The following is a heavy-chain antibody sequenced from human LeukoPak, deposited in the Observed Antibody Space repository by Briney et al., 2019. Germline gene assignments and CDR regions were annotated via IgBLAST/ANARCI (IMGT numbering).Heavy chain of an antibody. V-gene: IGHV4-4*02. CDR1: GASINNW. Sequence: PSETLSLTCAVSGASINNWWSWVRQPPGKGLEWIGEIYHTEYNNYTPSLTSRVTISIDKSKNDFSLKLNDVTAADTAVYYCARGIRNSFDYWGQGILVTVSS. J-gene: IGHJ4*02. D-gene: IGHD1-7*01. CDR2: IYHTEYN. CDR3: ARGIRNSFDY.